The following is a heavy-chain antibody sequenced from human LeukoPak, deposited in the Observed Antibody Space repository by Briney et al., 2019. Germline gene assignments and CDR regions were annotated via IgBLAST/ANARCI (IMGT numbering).Heavy chain of an antibody. CDR1: GFTLNMYS. Sequence: PGGSLRLSCAASGFTLNMYSMNWVRQAPGKGLEWVSYVSSSSSLIYYSDSVRGRFTISRDSATNSVSLQMNSLRVEDTAVYYCAREDGYCSGSSCYTWYYMDVWGKGTTVTVSS. V-gene: IGHV3-48*01. CDR3: AREDGYCSGSSCYTWYYMDV. J-gene: IGHJ6*03. CDR2: VSSSSSLI. D-gene: IGHD2-15*01.